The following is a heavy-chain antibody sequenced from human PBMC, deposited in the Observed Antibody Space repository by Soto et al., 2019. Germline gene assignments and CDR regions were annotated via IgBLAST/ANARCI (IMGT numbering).Heavy chain of an antibody. CDR1: GGSISSYY. D-gene: IGHD3-10*01. CDR2: IYYSGST. CDR3: AREYPFMVRGVRGNWFDP. Sequence: SQTLSLTCTVSGGSISSYYWSWIRQPPGKGLEWIGYIYYSGSTNYNPSLKSRVTISVDTSKNQFSLKLSSVTAADTAVYYCAREYPFMVRGVRGNWFDPWGQGTLVTVSS. J-gene: IGHJ5*02. V-gene: IGHV4-59*01.